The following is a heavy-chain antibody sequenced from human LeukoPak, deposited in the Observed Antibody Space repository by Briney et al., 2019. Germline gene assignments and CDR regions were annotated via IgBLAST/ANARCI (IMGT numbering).Heavy chain of an antibody. J-gene: IGHJ5*02. CDR1: GGSISSSSYY. V-gene: IGHV4-39*07. CDR2: IYYSGSN. CDR3: ARVSGDDFWSGYPPNWFDP. D-gene: IGHD3-3*01. Sequence: SETLSLTCTVSGGSISSSSYYWGWIRQPPGKGREWIGSIYYSGSNYYNPSLKIRVTISVDTSKNQFSLKLSAVTAADTAVYYCARVSGDDFWSGYPPNWFDPWGQGTLVTVSS.